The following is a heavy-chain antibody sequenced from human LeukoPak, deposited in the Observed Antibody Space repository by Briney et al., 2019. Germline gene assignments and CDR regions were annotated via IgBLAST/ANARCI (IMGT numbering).Heavy chain of an antibody. CDR2: IRYDGSNK. D-gene: IGHD3-22*01. J-gene: IGHJ4*02. Sequence: PGGSLRLSCAASGFTFSSYGMHWVRQAPGKGLEWVAFIRYDGSNKYYAGSVKGRFTISRDNSKNTLYLQMNSLRVEDTAVYYCARNLGSSGILDYWGQGTLVTVSS. V-gene: IGHV3-30*02. CDR1: GFTFSSYG. CDR3: ARNLGSSGILDY.